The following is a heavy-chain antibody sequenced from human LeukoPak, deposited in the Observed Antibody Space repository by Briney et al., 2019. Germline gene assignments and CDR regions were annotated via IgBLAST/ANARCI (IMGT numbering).Heavy chain of an antibody. CDR2: IKSKTDGGTT. CDR1: GFTFSNAW. D-gene: IGHD4-23*01. V-gene: IGHV3-15*01. CDR3: TTGWLYGGEED. J-gene: IGHJ4*02. Sequence: GGALRLSCAASGFTFSNAWMSWVRQAPGKGLEWVGRIKSKTDGGTTDYAAPVKGRFTISRDDSKNTLYLQMNSLKTEDTAVYYCTTGWLYGGEEDWGQGTLVTVSS.